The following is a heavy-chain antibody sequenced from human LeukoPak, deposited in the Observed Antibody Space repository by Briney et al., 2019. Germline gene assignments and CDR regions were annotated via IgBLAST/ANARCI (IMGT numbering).Heavy chain of an antibody. Sequence: GSLRLSCAASGFTFSNYGMDWVRQPPGKGLEWIGEIHHSGSTNYNPSLKSRVIISVDKSRNQFSLKLSSVTAADTAVYYCARECRDGYNPRAGGNWFDPWGQGTLVTASS. CDR3: ARECRDGYNPRAGGNWFDP. V-gene: IGHV4-4*02. CDR1: GFTFSNYG. D-gene: IGHD5-24*01. CDR2: IHHSGST. J-gene: IGHJ5*02.